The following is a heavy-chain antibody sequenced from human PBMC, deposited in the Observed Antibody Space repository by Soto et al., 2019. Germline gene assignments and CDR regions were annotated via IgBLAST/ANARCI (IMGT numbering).Heavy chain of an antibody. CDR2: ISVSDAFI. V-gene: IGHV3-23*01. CDR1: VFNVGAFA. Sequence: VGSLRLSCASSVFNVGAFAVNCVRHSPGKWLEWVSGISVSDAFIYYADSVRGRFSISRDASENILYLQMNSLRVDDTALYYCTRETVAGLTGLQYWGPRTLFTVSS. J-gene: IGHJ4*02. D-gene: IGHD1-20*01. CDR3: TRETVAGLTGLQY.